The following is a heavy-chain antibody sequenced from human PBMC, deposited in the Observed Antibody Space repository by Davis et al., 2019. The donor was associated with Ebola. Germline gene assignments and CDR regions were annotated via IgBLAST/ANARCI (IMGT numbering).Heavy chain of an antibody. CDR3: ARGGRARSSIAARRVYNWFDP. J-gene: IGHJ5*02. V-gene: IGHV3-30*03. Sequence: GGSLRLSCAASGFTFSSYGMHWVRQAPGKGLEWVAVISYDGSNKYYADSVKGRFTISRDNSKNTLYLQMNSLRAEDTAVYYCARGGRARSSIAARRVYNWFDPWGQGTLVTVSS. D-gene: IGHD6-6*01. CDR1: GFTFSSYG. CDR2: ISYDGSNK.